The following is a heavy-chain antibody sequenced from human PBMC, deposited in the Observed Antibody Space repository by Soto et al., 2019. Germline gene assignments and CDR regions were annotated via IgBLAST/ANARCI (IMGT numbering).Heavy chain of an antibody. D-gene: IGHD4-17*01. CDR1: GGSISSYY. J-gene: IGHJ4*02. V-gene: IGHV4-59*01. CDR2: IYYSGST. CDR3: ARALYGDFYFDY. Sequence: SETLSLTCTVSGGSISSYYWHWIRQPPGKGLEWIGYIYYSGSTNYNPSLKSRVTISVDTSKNQFSLKLSSVTAADTAVYYCARALYGDFYFDYWGQGTLVTVSS.